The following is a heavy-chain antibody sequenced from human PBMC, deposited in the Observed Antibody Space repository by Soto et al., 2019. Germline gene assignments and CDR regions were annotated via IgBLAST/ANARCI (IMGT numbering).Heavy chain of an antibody. D-gene: IGHD6-19*01. V-gene: IGHV3-23*01. J-gene: IGHJ4*02. CDR2: ISGSGGST. Sequence: EVQLLESGGGLVQPGGSLRLSCAASGFTFSSYAMSWVRQAPGKGLEWVSAISGSGGSTYYADSVKGRFTISRDNSKNTLYLQMNSLRAEDTAVSYCAKPSVVAGTVDYWGQGTLVTVSS. CDR1: GFTFSSYA. CDR3: AKPSVVAGTVDY.